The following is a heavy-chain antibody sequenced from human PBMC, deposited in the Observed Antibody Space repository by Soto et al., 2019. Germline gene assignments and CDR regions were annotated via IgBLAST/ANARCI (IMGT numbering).Heavy chain of an antibody. CDR1: GGSFSGYY. V-gene: IGHV4-34*01. CDR2: INHSGST. J-gene: IGHJ4*02. D-gene: IGHD2-2*01. CDR3: ARGPGVVVPAAIRSYYFDY. Sequence: QVQLQQWGAGLLKPSETLSLTCAVYGGSFSGYYWSWIRQPPGKGLEWIGEINHSGSTNYNPSLKSRVTISVDTSKNQFSLKLSSVPAADTAVYYCARGPGVVVPAAIRSYYFDYWGQGTLVTVSS.